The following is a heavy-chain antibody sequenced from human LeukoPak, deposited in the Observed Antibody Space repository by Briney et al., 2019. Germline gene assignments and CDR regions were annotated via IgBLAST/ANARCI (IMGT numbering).Heavy chain of an antibody. CDR2: ISYDGSNK. D-gene: IGHD1-26*01. Sequence: GGSLRLSCAASGFTFSSYAMHWVRQAPGKGLEWVAVISYDGSNKYYADSVKGRFTISRDNSKNTLYLQMNSLRAEDTAVYYCARAFKVGASIPGTFDYWGQGTLVTVSS. CDR1: GFTFSSYA. V-gene: IGHV3-30-3*01. J-gene: IGHJ4*02. CDR3: ARAFKVGASIPGTFDY.